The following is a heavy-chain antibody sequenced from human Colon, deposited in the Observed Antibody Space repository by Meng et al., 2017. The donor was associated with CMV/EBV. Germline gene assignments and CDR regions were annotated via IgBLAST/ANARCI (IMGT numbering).Heavy chain of an antibody. CDR1: GYTLTDYP. V-gene: IGHV1-3*01. J-gene: IGHJ5*02. CDR3: ARDYSSYPYNFFDP. D-gene: IGHD6-13*01. CDR2: INLGNGNT. Sequence: SGYTLTDYPIHWVRQAPGQRLEWMGWINLGNGNTKYSQNFQGRVTITRDTSASTTYMELSGLRSEDTAIYYCARDYSSYPYNFFDPWGQGTLVTVSS.